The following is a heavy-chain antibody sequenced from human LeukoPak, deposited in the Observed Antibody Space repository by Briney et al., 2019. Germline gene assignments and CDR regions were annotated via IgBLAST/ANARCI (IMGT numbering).Heavy chain of an antibody. CDR3: GRHANGDSSAAFDL. D-gene: IGHD2-8*01. CDR2: VYRSGGT. CDR1: GDSISDKYW. Sequence: SGTLSLSCAVSGDSISDKYWWRWVRQFPDKGLEWIGEVYRSGGTSYNPSLKSRVTVSIDYSKDQFSLNLRSVTAADTAVYYCGRHANGDSSAAFDLWGQGTMVFVSS. J-gene: IGHJ3*01. V-gene: IGHV4-4*02.